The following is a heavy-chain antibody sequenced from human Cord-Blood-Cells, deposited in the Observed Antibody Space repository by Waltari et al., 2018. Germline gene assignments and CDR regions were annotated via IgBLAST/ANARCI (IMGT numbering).Heavy chain of an antibody. J-gene: IGHJ4*02. CDR2: TYYRSKWYN. CDR1: GDSVSSNSAA. CDR3: ARDHGLTEGGSYYYFDY. D-gene: IGHD1-26*01. V-gene: IGHV6-1*01. Sequence: QVQLQQSGPGLVKPSQTLSLTCAIPGDSVSSNSAAWNWTRQSPSRGLEWLGRTYYRSKWYNDYAVSVKSRITINPDTSKNQFSLQLNSVTPEDTAVYYCARDHGLTEGGSYYYFDYWGQGTLVTVSS.